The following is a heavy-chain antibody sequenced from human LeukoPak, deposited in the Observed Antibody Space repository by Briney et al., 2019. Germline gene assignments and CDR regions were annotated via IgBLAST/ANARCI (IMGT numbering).Heavy chain of an antibody. V-gene: IGHV4-59*01. Sequence: SETLSLTCTVSGGSISSYYWSWIRQPPGKGLEWIGYIYYSGSTNYNPSLKSRVTISVDTSKNQFSLKLSSVTAADTAVYYCARGMWGNDAFDIWGQGTMVTVSS. D-gene: IGHD3-16*01. CDR3: ARGMWGNDAFDI. J-gene: IGHJ3*02. CDR2: IYYSGST. CDR1: GGSISSYY.